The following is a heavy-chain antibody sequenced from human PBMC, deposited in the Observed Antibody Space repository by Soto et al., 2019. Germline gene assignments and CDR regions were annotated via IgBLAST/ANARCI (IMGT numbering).Heavy chain of an antibody. CDR2: IHYSGTS. CDR3: ARHWIAGSSIP. J-gene: IGHJ5*02. Sequence: EPLSLTCSVSGDSISSSSQYWGWIRQPPGKGLEWIGSIHYSGTSYYNPSLKSRVTIFVDTSKKQLSMKLSSVTSADTAVYYCARHWIAGSSIPWGQGTLVTVSS. CDR1: GDSISSSSQY. D-gene: IGHD2-21*01. V-gene: IGHV4-39*01.